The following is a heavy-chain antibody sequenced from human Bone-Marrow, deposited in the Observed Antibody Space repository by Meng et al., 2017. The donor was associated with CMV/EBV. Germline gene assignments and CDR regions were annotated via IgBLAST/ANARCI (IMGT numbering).Heavy chain of an antibody. CDR1: GFSFSVYS. V-gene: IGHV3-21*01. Sequence: ASGFSFSVYSMTWVRQAPGKELEWVSCISSMSTYIYYADSVQGRFTISKDNARNSLYLQMNSLRAEDTAVYYCARVEQRSSWYVLDQWGQGTLVTVSS. J-gene: IGHJ4*02. CDR2: ISSMSTYI. CDR3: ARVEQRSSWYVLDQ. D-gene: IGHD6-13*01.